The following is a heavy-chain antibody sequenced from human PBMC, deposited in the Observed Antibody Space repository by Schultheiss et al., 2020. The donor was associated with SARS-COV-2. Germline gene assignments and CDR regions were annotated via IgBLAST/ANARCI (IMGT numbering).Heavy chain of an antibody. CDR3: AKDYYYDSSGYYYGGIRYYYGMDV. Sequence: GESLKISCAASGFTFSSYAMSWVRQAPGKGLEWVSAIGSNGGITHYADSVKGRFTISRDNSKNTLYLQMNSLRAEDTAVYYCAKDYYYDSSGYYYGGIRYYYGMDVWGQGTTVTVSS. J-gene: IGHJ6*02. V-gene: IGHV3-23*01. CDR1: GFTFSSYA. CDR2: IGSNGGIT. D-gene: IGHD3-22*01.